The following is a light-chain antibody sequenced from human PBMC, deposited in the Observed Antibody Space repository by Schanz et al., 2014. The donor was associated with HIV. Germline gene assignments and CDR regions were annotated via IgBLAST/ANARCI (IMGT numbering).Light chain of an antibody. V-gene: IGLV1-40*01. CDR1: SSNIGTGYD. CDR2: GNT. J-gene: IGLJ2*01. CDR3: GTWENTLTGEI. Sequence: QSVLTQPPSVSGAPGQRVTISCTGSSSNIGTGYDVHWFQHLPGTAPKLLIYGNTNRPSGIPDRFSGSKSGTSATLGITGLQTGDEADYYCGTWENTLTGEIFGGGTKLTVL.